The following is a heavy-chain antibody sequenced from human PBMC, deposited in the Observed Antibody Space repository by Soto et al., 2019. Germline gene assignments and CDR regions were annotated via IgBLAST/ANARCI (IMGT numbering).Heavy chain of an antibody. J-gene: IGHJ4*02. CDR2: INAANGNT. CDR1: GYTFRTYA. V-gene: IGHV1-3*01. CDR3: ERAWGSFQLLDY. Sequence: ASVKVSCKASGYTFRTYAMHWVRQAPGQRLEWMGWINAANGNTKYSQKLQGRVTITRDTSASTAYMELSSLRSEDTAVYYCERAWGSFQLLDYWGQGTLVTVSS. D-gene: IGHD3-16*01.